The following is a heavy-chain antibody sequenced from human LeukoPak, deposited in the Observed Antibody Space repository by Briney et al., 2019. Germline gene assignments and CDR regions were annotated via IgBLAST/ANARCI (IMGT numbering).Heavy chain of an antibody. Sequence: GESLKISCKGSGYSFTSYWIGWVRQMPGKGLEWMGIIYPGDSDTRYSPSFQGQVTISTDKSISTAYLQWSSLKASDTAMYYCARRPTYCGGDCYFFDYWGQGTLVTVSS. CDR2: IYPGDSDT. V-gene: IGHV5-51*01. CDR3: ARRPTYCGGDCYFFDY. CDR1: GYSFTSYW. J-gene: IGHJ4*02. D-gene: IGHD2-21*02.